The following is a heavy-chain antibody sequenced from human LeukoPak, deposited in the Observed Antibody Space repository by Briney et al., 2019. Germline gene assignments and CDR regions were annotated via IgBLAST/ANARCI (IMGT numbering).Heavy chain of an antibody. J-gene: IGHJ4*02. CDR2: INPNSGGT. CDR3: ANDVRYCSGGSCKMAGY. D-gene: IGHD2-15*01. CDR1: GYTFTGYY. V-gene: IGHV1-2*02. Sequence: ASVKVSCKASGYTFTGYYMHWVRQAPGQGLEWMGWINPNSGGTNYAQKFQGRVTMTRDTSIGTAYMELSRLRSDDTAVYYCANDVRYCSGGSCKMAGYWGQGTLVTVSS.